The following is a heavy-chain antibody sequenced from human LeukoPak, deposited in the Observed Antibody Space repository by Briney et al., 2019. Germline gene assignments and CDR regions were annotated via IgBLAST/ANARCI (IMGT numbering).Heavy chain of an antibody. J-gene: IGHJ4*02. CDR3: ARDFPADIVLMVYGFDY. CDR2: ISSSGSTI. D-gene: IGHD2-8*01. Sequence: GGSLRLSCAASGFTFSDYYMRWIHQATGKGLEWVSYISSSGSTIYYADSVKGRFTISRDNAKNSLYLQMNSLRAEDTAVYYCARDFPADIVLMVYGFDYWGQGTLVTVSS. V-gene: IGHV3-11*04. CDR1: GFTFSDYY.